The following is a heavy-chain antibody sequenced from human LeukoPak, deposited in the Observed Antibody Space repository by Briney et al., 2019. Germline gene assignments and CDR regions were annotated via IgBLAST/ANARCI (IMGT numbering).Heavy chain of an antibody. V-gene: IGHV4-59*01. D-gene: IGHD1-26*01. CDR3: ARVLPGGGGSPDF. Sequence: SETLSLTCTVSGGSITNYFWSWIRKPPGKGLEWIGYIYYSGGTTYNPSLKSRVTISVDTSDNQFSLQLSSVTAADTAVYYCARVLPGGGGSPDFWGQGTLVTVSS. CDR1: GGSITNYF. J-gene: IGHJ4*02. CDR2: IYYSGGT.